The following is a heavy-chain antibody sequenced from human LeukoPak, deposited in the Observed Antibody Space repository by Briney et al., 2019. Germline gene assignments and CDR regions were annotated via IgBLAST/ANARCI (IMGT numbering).Heavy chain of an antibody. Sequence: GGSLRLSCAASGFTFSTYWMHWVRQAPGKGLVWVSRIKSDGGTNYADSVKGRFTISRDNAKKTVSLQMNSLRPEDTGVYYCAGINYYDIGSAAGYWGQGTLVTVSS. D-gene: IGHD3-22*01. J-gene: IGHJ4*02. V-gene: IGHV3-74*01. CDR1: GFTFSTYW. CDR3: AGINYYDIGSAAGY. CDR2: IKSDGGT.